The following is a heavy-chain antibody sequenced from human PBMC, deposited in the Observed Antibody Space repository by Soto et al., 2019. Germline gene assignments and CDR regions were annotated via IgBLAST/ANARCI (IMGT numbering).Heavy chain of an antibody. D-gene: IGHD6-19*01. CDR2: ISGRGGST. CDR3: AKDSRGEQWLVGLVYFQH. J-gene: IGHJ1*01. CDR1: GFTFSSYA. V-gene: IGHV3-23*01. Sequence: GGSLRLSCAASGFTFSSYAMSWVRQAPEKGLERVSAISGRGGSTYYADSVKGRFTISRDNSKNTLYLQMNSLRAEDTAVFYCAKDSRGEQWLVGLVYFQHWGQGTLVTVSS.